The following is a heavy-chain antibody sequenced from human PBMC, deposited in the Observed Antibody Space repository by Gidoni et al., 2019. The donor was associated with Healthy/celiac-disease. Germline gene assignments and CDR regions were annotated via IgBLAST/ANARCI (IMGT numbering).Heavy chain of an antibody. J-gene: IGHJ4*02. CDR1: GFPFSSYW. CDR2: INSDGSST. V-gene: IGHV3-74*01. CDR3: ARGGYSSGWPDFDY. D-gene: IGHD6-19*01. Sequence: EVQLVESGGGLVQPGGSLRLSCAASGFPFSSYWMHWVRQAPGKGLVWVSRINSDGSSTSYADSVKGRFTISRDNAKNTLYLQMNSLRAEDTAVYYCARGGYSSGWPDFDYWGQGTLVTVSS.